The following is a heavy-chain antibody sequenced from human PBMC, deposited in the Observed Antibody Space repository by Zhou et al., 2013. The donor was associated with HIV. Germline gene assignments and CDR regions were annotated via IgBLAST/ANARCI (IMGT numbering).Heavy chain of an antibody. J-gene: IGHJ2*01. CDR1: GFTFDDYG. CDR2: MSWNGGKT. CDR3: AGSPLSSSWYAGGYLDL. V-gene: IGHV3-20*04. D-gene: IGHD6-13*01. Sequence: EVQLVESGGGVVRPGGSLRLSCAASGFTFDDYGMSWVRQAPGKGLEWVSGMSWNGGKTGYADSVKGRFTISRDNAKKSLYLQMDSLRAEDTALYYCAGSPLSSSWYAGGYLDLWGRGTLVTVSS.